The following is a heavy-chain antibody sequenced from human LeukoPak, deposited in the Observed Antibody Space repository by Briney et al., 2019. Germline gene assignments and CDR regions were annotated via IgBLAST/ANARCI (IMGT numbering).Heavy chain of an antibody. D-gene: IGHD6-19*01. CDR1: GFTFSSYS. V-gene: IGHV3-21*04. J-gene: IGHJ4*02. Sequence: GGSLRLSCAASGFTFSSYSMNWVRQAPGKRLEWVSSISSSSSYIYYADSVKGRFTISRDNAKNSLYLQMNSLRAEDTAVYYCAKVRERQWLYYFDYWGQGTLVTVSS. CDR3: AKVRERQWLYYFDY. CDR2: ISSSSSYI.